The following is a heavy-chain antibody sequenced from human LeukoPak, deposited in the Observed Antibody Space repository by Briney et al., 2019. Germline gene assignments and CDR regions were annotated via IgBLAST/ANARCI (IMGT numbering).Heavy chain of an antibody. CDR1: GFTFSNFA. J-gene: IGHJ4*02. V-gene: IGHV3-23*01. CDR3: AKTRHDYDSSGYKMFYFDY. Sequence: GGSLRLSCAASGFTFSNFAMTWVRQAPGKGLEWVSTISGSGGSTYYADSVKGRFTISRDNSRDTLYLQMNSRRAEDTAVYYCAKTRHDYDSSGYKMFYFDYWGQGSLVTVSS. D-gene: IGHD3-22*01. CDR2: ISGSGGST.